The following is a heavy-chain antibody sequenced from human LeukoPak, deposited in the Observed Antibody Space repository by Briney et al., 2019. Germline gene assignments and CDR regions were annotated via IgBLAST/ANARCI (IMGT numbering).Heavy chain of an antibody. D-gene: IGHD6-19*01. CDR2: IYSGVST. CDR3: AGGSGWFDPAFDY. J-gene: IGHJ4*02. CDR1: GVTVSSNY. Sequence: PGGSLRLSCAASGVTVSSNYMSWVRQAPGQGLEWVSGIYSGVSTYYADQVKGRFTISRANSKNTLYLQMNSLRAEDTAVYYCAGGSGWFDPAFDYWGQGTLVTVSS. V-gene: IGHV3-53*01.